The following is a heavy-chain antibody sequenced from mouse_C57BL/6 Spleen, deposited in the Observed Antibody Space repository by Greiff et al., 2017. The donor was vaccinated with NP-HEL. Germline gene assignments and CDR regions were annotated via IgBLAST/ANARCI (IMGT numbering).Heavy chain of an antibody. Sequence: QVQLQQSGAELVRPGASVTLSCKASGYTFTDYEMHWVKQTPVHGLEWIGAIDPETGGTAYNQKFKGKAILTADKSSSTAYMELRSLTSEDSAVYYCTRYYYGSSYWYFDVWGTGTTVTVSS. CDR3: TRYYYGSSYWYFDV. CDR2: IDPETGGT. CDR1: GYTFTDYE. J-gene: IGHJ1*03. V-gene: IGHV1-15*01. D-gene: IGHD1-1*01.